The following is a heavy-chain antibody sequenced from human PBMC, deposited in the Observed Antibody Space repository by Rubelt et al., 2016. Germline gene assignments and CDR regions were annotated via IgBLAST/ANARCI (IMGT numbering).Heavy chain of an antibody. Sequence: QVQLQESGPGLVKPSETLSLTCTVSGGSISSSSYYWSWIRQPPGKGLEWIGEIDHSGSTSYNPSLNSRVTISVDTSKNQFSLKLSSVTAADTAVYYWARGWLYGSERIDWGQGTLVTVSS. CDR3: ARGWLYGSERID. V-gene: IGHV4-39*07. CDR1: GGSISSSSYY. J-gene: IGHJ4*02. D-gene: IGHD3-10*01. CDR2: IDHSGST.